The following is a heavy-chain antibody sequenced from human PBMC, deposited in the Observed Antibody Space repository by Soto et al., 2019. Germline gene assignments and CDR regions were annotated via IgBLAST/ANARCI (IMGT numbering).Heavy chain of an antibody. V-gene: IGHV4-59*01. D-gene: IGHD2-15*01. CDR2: IYYSGST. CDR3: ARGYCSGGSCYPAGFDY. CDR1: GGSISSYY. J-gene: IGHJ4*02. Sequence: SETLSLTCTVSGGSISSYYWSLIRQPPGKGLEWIGYIYYSGSTNYNPSLKSRVTISVDTSKNQFSLKLSSVTAADTAVYYCARGYCSGGSCYPAGFDYWGQGTLVTVSS.